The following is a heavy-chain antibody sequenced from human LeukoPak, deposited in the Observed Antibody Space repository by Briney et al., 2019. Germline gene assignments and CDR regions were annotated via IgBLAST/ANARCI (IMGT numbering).Heavy chain of an antibody. CDR1: GYTLTGYY. Sequence: SVKLSCKASGYTLTGYYMHWVRQAPGQGLGLMGLSNPNIGGTNYSQKFQVRVTMTRDTSISKAYMELNRLRSDDTAVYDGERGSNSGWFYTAVMAFDYWGQGTLVTVSS. J-gene: IGHJ4*02. CDR3: ERGSNSGWFYTAVMAFDY. D-gene: IGHD6-19*01. V-gene: IGHV1-2*02. CDR2: SNPNIGGT.